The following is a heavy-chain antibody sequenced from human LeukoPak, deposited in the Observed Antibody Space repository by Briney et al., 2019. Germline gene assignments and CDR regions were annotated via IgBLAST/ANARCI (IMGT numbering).Heavy chain of an antibody. CDR3: AKYGFELHERDAFDI. V-gene: IGHV3-64*04. CDR2: ISSNGGST. J-gene: IGHJ3*02. CDR1: GFTFSSYA. Sequence: QSGGSLRLSCSASGFTFSSYAMHWVRQAPGKGLEYVSAISSNGGSTYYADAVKGRFTISRDNSKNTLYLQMNSLRAEDTAVYYCAKYGFELHERDAFDIWGQGTMVTVSS. D-gene: IGHD1-26*01.